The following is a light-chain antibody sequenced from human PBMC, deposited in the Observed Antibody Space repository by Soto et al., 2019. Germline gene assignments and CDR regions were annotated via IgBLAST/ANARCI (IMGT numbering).Light chain of an antibody. CDR3: CSSAPESTYV. J-gene: IGLJ1*01. V-gene: IGLV2-23*01. CDR2: KGT. Sequence: QSALAQPASVSGSPGQSVTISCTGTSSDVGAYNSVSWYQQNPDKAPQLMIYKGTQRPSGVSNRFSGSTSGNAASLTISGLQAGDEADYFCCSSAPESTYVFGTGTKVTVL. CDR1: SSDVGAYNS.